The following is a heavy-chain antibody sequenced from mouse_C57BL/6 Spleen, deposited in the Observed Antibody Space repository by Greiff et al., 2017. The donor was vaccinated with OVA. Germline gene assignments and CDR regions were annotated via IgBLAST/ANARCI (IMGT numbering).Heavy chain of an antibody. CDR1: GYSITSGYY. Sequence: EVKLMESGPGLVKPSQSLSLTCSVTGYSITSGYYWNWIRQFPGNKLEWMGYISYDGSNNYNPSLKNRISITRDTSKNQFFLKLNSVTTEDTATXYCARGGAGTPFDYWGQGTTLTVSS. CDR3: ARGGAGTPFDY. D-gene: IGHD4-1*01. V-gene: IGHV3-6*01. J-gene: IGHJ2*01. CDR2: ISYDGSN.